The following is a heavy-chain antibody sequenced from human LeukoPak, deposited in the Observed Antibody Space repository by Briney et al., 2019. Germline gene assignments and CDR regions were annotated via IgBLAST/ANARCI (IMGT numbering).Heavy chain of an antibody. D-gene: IGHD3-10*01. CDR3: ARAVGGYYYYYYMDV. CDR2: IIPIFGTA. V-gene: IGHV1-69*05. J-gene: IGHJ6*03. Sequence: SVKVSCKASGYTFTSYDINWVRQATGQGLEWMGGIIPIFGTANYAQKFQGRVTITTDESTSTAYMELSSLRSEDMAVYYWARAVGGYYYYYYMDVWGKGTTVTVSS. CDR1: GYTFTSYD.